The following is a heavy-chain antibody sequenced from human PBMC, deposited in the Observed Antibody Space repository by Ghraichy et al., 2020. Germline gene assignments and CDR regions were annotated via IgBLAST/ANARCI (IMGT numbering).Heavy chain of an antibody. CDR2: IYYSGRT. Sequence: SETLSLTCTVSGGSISSSSYYWGWIRQPPGKGLEWIGSIYYSGRTSYNPSLKSRVTISVDTSKNQFSLKLSSVTAADTAVYYCASSYYYGSGSYYKAWGHGTLVTVSS. CDR1: GGSISSSSYY. V-gene: IGHV4-39*01. J-gene: IGHJ4*01. CDR3: ASSYYYGSGSYYKA. D-gene: IGHD3-10*01.